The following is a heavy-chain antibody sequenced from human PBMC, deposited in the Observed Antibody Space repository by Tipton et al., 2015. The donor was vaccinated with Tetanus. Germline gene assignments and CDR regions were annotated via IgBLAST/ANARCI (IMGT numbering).Heavy chain of an antibody. J-gene: IGHJ5*02. D-gene: IGHD3-10*01. CDR1: GYNFATFW. V-gene: IGHV5-51*01. CDR3: VRHGWATSYSWFDP. Sequence: QSGAEVKKPGESLNISCKASGYNFATFWIGWVRQKPGKGLEWMGIIYPGDSSVRYSPTFQGRVTISADRSTTTAYLQWDRLKVSDTAMYFCVRHGWATSYSWFDPWGQGTQVTVSS. CDR2: IYPGDSSV.